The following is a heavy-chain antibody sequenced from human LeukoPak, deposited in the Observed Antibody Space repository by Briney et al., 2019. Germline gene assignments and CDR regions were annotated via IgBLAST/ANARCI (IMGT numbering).Heavy chain of an antibody. CDR1: GYTFTGYY. V-gene: IGHV1-2*02. CDR3: ARVEGWLQFGYFDY. J-gene: IGHJ4*02. D-gene: IGHD5-24*01. Sequence: ASVKVSCKASGYTFTGYYMHWVRQAPGQGIEWMGWINPNSGGTNYAQKFQGRVTMTRDTSISTAYMELSRLRSDDTAVYYCARVEGWLQFGYFDYWGQGTLVTVSS. CDR2: INPNSGGT.